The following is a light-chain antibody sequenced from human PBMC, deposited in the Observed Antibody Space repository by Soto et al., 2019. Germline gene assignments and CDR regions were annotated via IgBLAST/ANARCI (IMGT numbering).Light chain of an antibody. J-gene: IGLJ1*01. CDR2: DVS. V-gene: IGLV2-14*01. Sequence: QSALTQPASVSGSPGQSITISCTGTSSYVGGYNYVSWYQQHPGKAPKLMIYDVSNRPSGVSNRFSGSKSGKTASLTISGLQADDEADYYCSSYTSSSTLFGTGTKLTVL. CDR3: SSYTSSSTL. CDR1: SSYVGGYNY.